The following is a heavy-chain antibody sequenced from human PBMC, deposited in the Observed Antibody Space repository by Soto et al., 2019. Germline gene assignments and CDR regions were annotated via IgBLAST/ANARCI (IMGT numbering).Heavy chain of an antibody. D-gene: IGHD3-9*01. V-gene: IGHV4-31*03. CDR1: GGSISSGGYY. J-gene: IGHJ3*02. Sequence: SETLSLTCTVSGGSISSGGYYWSWIRQHPGKGLEWIGYIYYSGSTYYNPSLKSRVTISVDTSKNQFSLKLSAVTAADTAVYYCAGDAGGNYDILTGYYAFDIWGQGTMVTVSS. CDR3: AGDAGGNYDILTGYYAFDI. CDR2: IYYSGST.